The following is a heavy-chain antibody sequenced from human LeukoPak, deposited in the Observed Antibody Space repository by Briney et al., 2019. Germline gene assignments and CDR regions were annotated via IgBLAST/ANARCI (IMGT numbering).Heavy chain of an antibody. CDR1: EFSVGSNY. Sequence: GGSLRLSCAASEFSVGSNYMTWVRQAPGKGLEWVSLIYSGGSTYYADSVKGRFTISRDNSKNTLYLQMNSLRAEDTAVYYCARGKVGAYWGQGTLVTVSS. CDR2: IYSGGST. D-gene: IGHD1-26*01. V-gene: IGHV3-66*01. CDR3: ARGKVGAY. J-gene: IGHJ4*02.